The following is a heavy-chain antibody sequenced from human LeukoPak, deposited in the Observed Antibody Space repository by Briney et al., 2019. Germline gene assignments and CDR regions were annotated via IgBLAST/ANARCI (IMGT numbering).Heavy chain of an antibody. CDR2: ISSSGSTI. J-gene: IGHJ5*02. CDR3: ARSIGYSSGWYPFSYYYDSSGYPNWFDP. V-gene: IGHV3-48*03. D-gene: IGHD3-22*01. Sequence: AGGSLRLSCAASGFTFSSYEMNWVRQAPGKGLEWVSYISSSGSTIYYADSVKGRFTISRDNAKNSLYLQMNSLRAEDTAVYYCARSIGYSSGWYPFSYYYDSSGYPNWFDPWGQGTLVTVSS. CDR1: GFTFSSYE.